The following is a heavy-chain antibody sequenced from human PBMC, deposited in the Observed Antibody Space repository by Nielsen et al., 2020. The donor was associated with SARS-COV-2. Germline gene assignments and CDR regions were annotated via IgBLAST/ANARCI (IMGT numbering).Heavy chain of an antibody. Sequence: ASVKVSCKASGYTFTSYIIHWVRQAPRQRLEWMGWINAGNGKTDFSQKFQGRVTITRDTSASTVYMELSSLRSEDTAVYYCARDQTSVTLFGLMISYDAFDIWGRGTTVTVSS. CDR2: INAGNGKT. CDR3: ARDQTSVTLFGLMISYDAFDI. CDR1: GYTFTSYI. V-gene: IGHV1-3*01. J-gene: IGHJ3*02. D-gene: IGHD3-3*01.